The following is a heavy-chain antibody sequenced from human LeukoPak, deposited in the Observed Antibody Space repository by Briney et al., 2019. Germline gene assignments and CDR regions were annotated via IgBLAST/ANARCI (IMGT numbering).Heavy chain of an antibody. CDR2: INPNSGGT. Sequence: VASVKVSCKASGYTFTGYYMHWVRQAPGQGLEWMGWINPNSGGTNYAQKFQGRATMTRDTSISTAYMELSSLRSEDTAVYYCARVLEGIAVAGITGRESNYYYYYYMDVWGKGTTVTVSS. CDR1: GYTFTGYY. V-gene: IGHV1-2*02. D-gene: IGHD6-19*01. J-gene: IGHJ6*03. CDR3: ARVLEGIAVAGITGRESNYYYYYYMDV.